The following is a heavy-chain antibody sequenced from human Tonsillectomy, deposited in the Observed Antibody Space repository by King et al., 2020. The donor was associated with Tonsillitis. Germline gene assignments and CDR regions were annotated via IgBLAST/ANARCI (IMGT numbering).Heavy chain of an antibody. V-gene: IGHV3-48*01. J-gene: IGHJ6*03. CDR2: ISSSSSTI. D-gene: IGHD3-16*01. CDR1: GFTFSSYS. Sequence: VQLVESGGGLVQPGGSLRLSCAASGFTFSSYSMNWVRQAPGKGLEWVSYISSSSSTIYYADSVKGRFTISRDNAKNPLYLQMNSLRAEDTAVYYCARDRLLIPTYYMDVWGKGTTVTVSS. CDR3: ARDRLLIPTYYMDV.